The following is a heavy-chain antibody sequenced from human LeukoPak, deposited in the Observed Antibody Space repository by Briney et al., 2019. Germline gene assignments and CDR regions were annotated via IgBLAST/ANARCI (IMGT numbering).Heavy chain of an antibody. D-gene: IGHD2-21*02. J-gene: IGHJ5*02. CDR1: GYTFTGYY. Sequence: GASVKVSCKASGYTFTGYYMHWVRQAPGHGLEWMGWINPNGGGTNYAQKFQGRVTMTRDTSISTAYMELSRLRSDDTAVYYCARDVAYCGGDCYSDNWFDPWGQGTLVTVSS. V-gene: IGHV1-2*02. CDR3: ARDVAYCGGDCYSDNWFDP. CDR2: INPNGGGT.